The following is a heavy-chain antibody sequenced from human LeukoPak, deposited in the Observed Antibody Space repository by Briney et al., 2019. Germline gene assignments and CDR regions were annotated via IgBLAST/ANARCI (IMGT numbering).Heavy chain of an antibody. V-gene: IGHV3-48*01. CDR3: AKDRHYDSSGYPLYYFDY. J-gene: IGHJ4*02. D-gene: IGHD3-22*01. CDR2: ISSTSTTI. CDR1: GFTFSIYS. Sequence: PGGSLRLSCAASGFTFSIYSMNWVRQAPGKGLEWLSYISSTSTTIYEADSVKGRFTISRDNAKNSLHLQMDSLRAEDTALYYCAKDRHYDSSGYPLYYFDYWGQGTLVTVSS.